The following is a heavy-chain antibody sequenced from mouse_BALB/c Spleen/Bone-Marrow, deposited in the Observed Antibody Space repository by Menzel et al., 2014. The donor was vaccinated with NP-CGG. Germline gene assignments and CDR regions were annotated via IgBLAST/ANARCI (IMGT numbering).Heavy chain of an antibody. V-gene: IGHV1-4*02. J-gene: IGHJ2*01. D-gene: IGHD1-2*01. CDR3: AREDITTAYFDY. CDR2: IVPRSGYT. CDR1: GYTFTGYT. Sequence: QVQLKESASELARPGASVRLSCRASGYTFTGYTMQWVKQRPGQGLEWIGYIVPRSGYTDYNQKFKDKATLTADKSSNTAYMQLSRLTSEDSAVYYRAREDITTAYFDYWGQGTTLTVSS.